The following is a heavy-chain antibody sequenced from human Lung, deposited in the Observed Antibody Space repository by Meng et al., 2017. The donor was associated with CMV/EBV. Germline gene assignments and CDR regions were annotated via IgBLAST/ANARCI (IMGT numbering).Heavy chain of an antibody. CDR3: ARLTGTVYVHWFDT. CDR2: IDGTGRT. CDR1: GGSFSGSY. V-gene: IGHV4-34*01. Sequence: SETXSLXFAVYGGSFSGSYWHWIRQPPGMGLEWIGEIDGTGRTKYSPSLNSRVTILLDTSKKQFSLELSSVTAADTAVYYCARLTGTVYVHWFDTWGQGTLVTVSS. J-gene: IGHJ5*02. D-gene: IGHD1-7*01.